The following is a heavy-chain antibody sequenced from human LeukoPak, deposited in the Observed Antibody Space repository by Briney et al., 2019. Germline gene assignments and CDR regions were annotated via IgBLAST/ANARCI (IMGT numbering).Heavy chain of an antibody. D-gene: IGHD6-13*01. CDR3: ARDTLAAAGLPAHWFDP. CDR1: GGSISSGSYY. V-gene: IGHV4-61*02. Sequence: PSQTLSLTCTVSGGSISSGSYYWSWIRQPAGKGLEWIGRIYTSGSTNYNPSLKSRVTISVDTSKNQFSLKLSSVTAADTAVYYCARDTLAAAGLPAHWFDPWGQGTLVTVSS. CDR2: IYTSGST. J-gene: IGHJ5*02.